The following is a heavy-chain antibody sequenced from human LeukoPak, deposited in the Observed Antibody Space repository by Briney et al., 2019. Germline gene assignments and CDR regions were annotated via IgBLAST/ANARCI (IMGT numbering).Heavy chain of an antibody. Sequence: GGSLRLSCAASGFTFSSYGMHWVRQAPGKGLEWVAVIWYDGSNKYYADSVKGRFTISRDNSKNTLYLQMNSLRAEDTAVYYCARGETSSWYERNNPGNDYWGQGTLVTVSS. CDR1: GFTFSSYG. CDR3: ARGETSSWYERNNPGNDY. V-gene: IGHV3-33*01. D-gene: IGHD6-13*01. CDR2: IWYDGSNK. J-gene: IGHJ4*02.